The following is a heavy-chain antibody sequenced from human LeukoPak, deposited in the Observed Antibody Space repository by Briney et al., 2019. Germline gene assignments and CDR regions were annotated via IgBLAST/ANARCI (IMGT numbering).Heavy chain of an antibody. Sequence: HPGGSLRLSCAASGFTFSSYWMHWVRHAPGKGLVWVSRINSDGSSTSYADSVKGRFTISRDNAKNTLYLQMNSLRAEDTAVYYCAKDMDYDFWSGYYSWGQGTLVTVSS. D-gene: IGHD3-3*01. CDR2: INSDGSST. V-gene: IGHV3-74*01. CDR3: AKDMDYDFWSGYYS. J-gene: IGHJ4*02. CDR1: GFTFSSYW.